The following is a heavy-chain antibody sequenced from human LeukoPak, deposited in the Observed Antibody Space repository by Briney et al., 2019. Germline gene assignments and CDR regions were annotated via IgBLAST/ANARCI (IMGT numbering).Heavy chain of an antibody. D-gene: IGHD2-2*01. CDR1: GGTFSSYA. CDR2: IIPIFGTA. Sequence: ASVKVSCKASGGTFSSYAISWVRQAPGQGLEWMGGIIPIFGTANYAQKFQGRVTITADESTSTAYMELSSLRSEDTAVYYCASLGYCSSTSCYLDHYYYMDVWGKGTTVTISS. J-gene: IGHJ6*03. V-gene: IGHV1-69*13. CDR3: ASLGYCSSTSCYLDHYYYMDV.